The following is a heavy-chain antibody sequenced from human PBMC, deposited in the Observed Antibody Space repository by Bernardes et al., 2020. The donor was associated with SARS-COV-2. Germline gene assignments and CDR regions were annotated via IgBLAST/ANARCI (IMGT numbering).Heavy chain of an antibody. Sequence: GGSLRLSCAASGLTVSSDDMTWVRQAPGKGLERVSVIYSGGTTYYADSVKGRFTISRDNSQSTVSLQMNSLRPEDTAVYYCARGQRNLHYMDVWGKGTTVTVSS. J-gene: IGHJ6*03. V-gene: IGHV3-66*02. CDR2: IYSGGTT. CDR1: GLTVSSDD. CDR3: ARGQRNLHYMDV.